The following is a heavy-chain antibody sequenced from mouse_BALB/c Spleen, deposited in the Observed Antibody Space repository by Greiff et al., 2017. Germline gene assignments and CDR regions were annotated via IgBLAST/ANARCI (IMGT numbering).Heavy chain of an antibody. Sequence: DVHLVESGGGLVKPGGSLKLSCAASGFAFSSYDMSWVRQTPEKRLEWVAYISSGGGSTYYPDTVKGRFTISRDNAKNTLYLQMSSLKSEDTAMYYCARQRRPYGNYGAMDYWGQGTSVTVSS. CDR3: ARQRRPYGNYGAMDY. CDR1: GFAFSSYD. J-gene: IGHJ4*01. CDR2: ISSGGGST. V-gene: IGHV5-12-1*01. D-gene: IGHD2-10*02.